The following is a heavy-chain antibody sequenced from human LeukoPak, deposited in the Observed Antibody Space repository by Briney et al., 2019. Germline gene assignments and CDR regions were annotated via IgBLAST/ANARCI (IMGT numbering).Heavy chain of an antibody. CDR1: GYTFTSYA. CDR3: ARDLGYCSSTSCYGGWFDP. J-gene: IGHJ5*02. CDR2: INAGNGNT. D-gene: IGHD2-2*01. Sequence: GASVKVSCTASGYTFTSYAMHWVRQAPGQRLEWMGWINAGNGNTKYSQKFQGRVTITRDTSASTAYMELSSLRSEDTAVYYCARDLGYCSSTSCYGGWFDPWGQGTLVTVSS. V-gene: IGHV1-3*01.